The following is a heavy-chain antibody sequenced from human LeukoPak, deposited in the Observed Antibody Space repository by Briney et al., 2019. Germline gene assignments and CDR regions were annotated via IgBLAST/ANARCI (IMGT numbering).Heavy chain of an antibody. Sequence: GGSLRLSCAASGFTFSSYSMNWVRQAPGKGLEWVSYVSSTRSNIYYADSVKGRFTISRDTSKNTLYLQMNSLRAEDTAVYYCARVGGSGSYPNWYFDLWGRGTLVTVSS. CDR1: GFTFSSYS. V-gene: IGHV3-48*01. J-gene: IGHJ2*01. CDR3: ARVGGSGSYPNWYFDL. CDR2: VSSTRSNI. D-gene: IGHD3-10*01.